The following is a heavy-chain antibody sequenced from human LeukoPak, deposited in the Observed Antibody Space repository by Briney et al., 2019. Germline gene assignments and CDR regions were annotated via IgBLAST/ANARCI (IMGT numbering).Heavy chain of an antibody. D-gene: IGHD3-9*01. J-gene: IGHJ4*02. CDR3: ARARYDILTGENTIDY. Sequence: PSETLSLTCAVYGGSFSGYYWSWIRQPPGKGLEWIGEINHSGSTNYNPSLKSRVTISVDTSKNQFSLKLSSVTAADTAVYYCARARYDILTGENTIDYWGQGTLVTVSS. CDR2: INHSGST. CDR1: GGSFSGYY. V-gene: IGHV4-34*01.